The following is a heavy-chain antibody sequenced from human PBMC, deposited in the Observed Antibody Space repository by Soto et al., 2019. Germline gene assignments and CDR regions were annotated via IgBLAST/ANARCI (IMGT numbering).Heavy chain of an antibody. CDR2: IYWDDDK. Sequence: QITLNESGPTPVKPRQPLTLTCTFSGFSLTTSGVGVGWIRQSPGKAPEWLALIYWDDDKRYSPSLKSRLTITKDTSKNQVVLTMADLDPADTATYYCAHRVLRTVFGLVTTTAIYFDFWGQGTPVAVSS. CDR1: GFSLTTSGVG. J-gene: IGHJ4*02. V-gene: IGHV2-5*02. CDR3: AHRVLRTVFGLVTTTAIYFDF. D-gene: IGHD3-3*01.